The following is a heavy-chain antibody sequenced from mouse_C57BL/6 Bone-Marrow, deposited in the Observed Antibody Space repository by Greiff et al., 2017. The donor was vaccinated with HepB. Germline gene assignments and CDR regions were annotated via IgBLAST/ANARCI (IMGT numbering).Heavy chain of an antibody. CDR1: GYSFTDYN. CDR3: AREGLGTTVVAPRHFDY. D-gene: IGHD1-1*01. V-gene: IGHV1-39*01. J-gene: IGHJ2*01. Sequence: EVHLVESGPELVKPGASVKISCKASGYSFTDYNMNWVKQSNGKSLEWIGVINPNYGTTSYNQKFKGKATLTVDQSSSTAYMQLNSLTSEDSAVYYCAREGLGTTVVAPRHFDYWGQGTTLTVSS. CDR2: INPNYGTT.